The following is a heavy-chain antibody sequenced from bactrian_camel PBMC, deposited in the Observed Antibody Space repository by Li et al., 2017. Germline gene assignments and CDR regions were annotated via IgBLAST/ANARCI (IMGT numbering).Heavy chain of an antibody. CDR3: AAATVCGSWFRVGSFAY. CDR2: MHGDGTP. V-gene: IGHV3S10*01. D-gene: IGHD6*01. Sequence: VQLVESGGGSVQAGGSLRLACVASVLRNRVDVCMAWFRQAPGKEREGVALMHGDGTPEYMDSVKGRFTISQDNAKTTVHLQMSSLKPEDTAMYRCAAATVCGSWFRVGSFAYWGQGTQVTVS. CDR1: VLRNRVDV. J-gene: IGHJ6*01.